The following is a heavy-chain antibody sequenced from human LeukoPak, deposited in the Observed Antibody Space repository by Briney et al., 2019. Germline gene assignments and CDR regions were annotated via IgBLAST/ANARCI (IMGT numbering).Heavy chain of an antibody. CDR1: GYTFTSYG. Sequence: ASVKVSCKASGYTFTSYGISWVRQAPGQGLEWMGWISAYNGNTNYAQKLQGRVTMTTDTSTSTAYMELRSLRSDDTAVYYCARDETRYDFWSGYYLNWFDPWGQGTLVTVSS. CDR3: ARDETRYDFWSGYYLNWFDP. V-gene: IGHV1-18*01. CDR2: ISAYNGNT. D-gene: IGHD3-3*01. J-gene: IGHJ5*02.